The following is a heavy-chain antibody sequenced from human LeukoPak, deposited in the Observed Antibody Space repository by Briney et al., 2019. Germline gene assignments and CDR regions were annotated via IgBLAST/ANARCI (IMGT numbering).Heavy chain of an antibody. Sequence: SETLSLTCTVSLDSTTSNFWSWVRQPPGKSLEWIGEIHRSGSPNYNPSLQSRVTISIDRSRSQIDLELSSVTAADTAVYYCAREILGGFNPGAYWGQGTLVTVSS. J-gene: IGHJ4*02. V-gene: IGHV4-4*02. CDR3: AREILGGFNPGAY. D-gene: IGHD1-14*01. CDR2: IHRSGSP. CDR1: LDSTTSNFW.